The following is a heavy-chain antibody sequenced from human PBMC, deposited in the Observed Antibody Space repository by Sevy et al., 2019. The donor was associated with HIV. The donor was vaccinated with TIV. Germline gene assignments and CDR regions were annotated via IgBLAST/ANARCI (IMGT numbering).Heavy chain of an antibody. J-gene: IGHJ4*02. CDR1: GFTLNNYW. CDR2: INQDGGVT. V-gene: IGHV3-7*01. D-gene: IGHD6-13*01. Sequence: GGSLRLSCVASGFTLNNYWMHWVRQAPGKGLEWVANINQDGGVTYYVDSVRVRFTISRDNGRNLVFLQMNSLRVDDTALYFCVRAIAKDGSFWGQGTLVTVSS. CDR3: VRAIAKDGSF.